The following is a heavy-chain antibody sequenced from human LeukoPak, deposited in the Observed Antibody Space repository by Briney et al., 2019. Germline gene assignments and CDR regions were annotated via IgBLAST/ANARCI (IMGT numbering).Heavy chain of an antibody. D-gene: IGHD3-16*02. J-gene: IGHJ4*02. Sequence: ASVKVSCKASGYTFTSYAMHWVRQAPGQRLEWMGWISAYNGNTNYAQKLQGRVTMTTDTSTSTAYMELRSLRSDDTAVYYCARDLDPDYVWGSYPPVDYWGQGTLVTVSS. CDR3: ARDLDPDYVWGSYPPVDY. CDR2: ISAYNGNT. CDR1: GYTFTSYA. V-gene: IGHV1-18*01.